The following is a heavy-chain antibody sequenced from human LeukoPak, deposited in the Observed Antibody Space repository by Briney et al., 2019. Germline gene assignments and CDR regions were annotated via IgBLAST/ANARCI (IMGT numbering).Heavy chain of an antibody. J-gene: IGHJ4*02. CDR2: IYPGDSDT. CDR1: GYSFTSYW. V-gene: IGHV5-51*01. Sequence: GESLKISCKGSGYSFTSYWIGWVRQMPGKGLEWMGIIYPGDSDTRYSPSFQGQVTISADKSISAAYLQWSSLKASDTAMYYCARQYNWNDGFTLGSRYYFDYWGQGTLVTVSS. CDR3: ARQYNWNDGFTLGSRYYFDY. D-gene: IGHD1-1*01.